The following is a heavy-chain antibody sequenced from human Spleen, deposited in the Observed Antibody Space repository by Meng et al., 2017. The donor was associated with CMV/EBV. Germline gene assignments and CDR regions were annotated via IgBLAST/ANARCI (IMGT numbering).Heavy chain of an antibody. V-gene: IGHV3-30*02. D-gene: IGHD3-10*01. CDR3: AKGKMVRGVIRYYYGMDV. CDR1: GFSFSSSG. J-gene: IGHJ6*02. CDR2: IRPDGTNK. Sequence: GGSLRLSCAASGFSFSSSGMSWVRQAPGKGLEWVAFIRPDGTNKFYADSVKGRFTISRDNSKNTLYLQMDSLRGEDTAVYYCAKGKMVRGVIRYYYGMDVWGQGTTVTVSS.